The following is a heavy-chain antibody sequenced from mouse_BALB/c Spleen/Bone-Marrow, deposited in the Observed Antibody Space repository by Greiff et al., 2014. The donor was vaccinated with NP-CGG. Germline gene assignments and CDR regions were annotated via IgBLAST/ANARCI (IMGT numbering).Heavy chain of an antibody. CDR2: IDPANGNT. CDR1: GFNIKDTY. Sequence: EVQLQQSGAELVKPGVSVKLSCTASGFNIKDTYMHWVKQRPEQGLEWIGRIDPANGNTKSDPKFQGKATMTANTSSNKAYVQLNRLTSEDTAVYYCAPYYSGSGQSAYWGQGTLLTVSA. V-gene: IGHV14-3*02. CDR3: APYYSGSGQSAY. D-gene: IGHD1-1*01. J-gene: IGHJ3*01.